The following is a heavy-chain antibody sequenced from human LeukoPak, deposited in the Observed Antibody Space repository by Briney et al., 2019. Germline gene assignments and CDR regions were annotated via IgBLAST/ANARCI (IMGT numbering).Heavy chain of an antibody. CDR2: VYYSGRT. CDR1: GASVSSDEYY. V-gene: IGHV4-61*08. J-gene: IGHJ3*01. CDR3: VREASTSYYDSSGYYRQTETFDV. Sequence: SETLSLTCTVSGASVSSDEYYWHWIRKSPGKGLEWIGFVYYSGRTKYNSSLKSRVTISIDKSKNQVSLKLASVTAADTAMYFCVREASTSYYDSSGYYRQTETFDVWGQGTMVVVSS. D-gene: IGHD3-22*01.